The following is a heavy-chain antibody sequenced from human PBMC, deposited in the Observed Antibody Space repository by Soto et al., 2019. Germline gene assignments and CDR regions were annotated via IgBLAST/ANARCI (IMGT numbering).Heavy chain of an antibody. CDR1: GGSFSGYY. J-gene: IGHJ6*02. Sequence: QVQLQQWGAGLLRPSETLSLTCAIYGGSFSGYYWSWIRQPPGKGLEWMGEINQSGSATYNPSLTSRVTSSVDRSKNQISLKMNSVTAADTAIYYCATDGDGRNYYSYGMDVWGQGTTVTVSS. CDR3: ATDGDGRNYYSYGMDV. V-gene: IGHV4-34*01. CDR2: INQSGSA. D-gene: IGHD3-10*01.